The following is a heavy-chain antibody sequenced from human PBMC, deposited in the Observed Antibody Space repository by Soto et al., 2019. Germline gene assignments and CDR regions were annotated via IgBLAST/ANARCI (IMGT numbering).Heavy chain of an antibody. D-gene: IGHD2-21*01. CDR2: IFYSGPT. V-gene: IGHV4-31*03. Sequence: SETLSLTCTVSGDSITSGVHYWSWIRQLPGKGLEWIGYIFYSGPTYYNPSLKSRVAISVDTSKNQFSLKLSSVTAADTAVYYCASRGGNGDSTIDYWGQRTLVTVSS. J-gene: IGHJ4*02. CDR3: ASRGGNGDSTIDY. CDR1: GDSITSGVHY.